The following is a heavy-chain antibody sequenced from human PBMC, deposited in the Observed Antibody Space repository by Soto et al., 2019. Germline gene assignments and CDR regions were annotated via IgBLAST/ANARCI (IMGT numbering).Heavy chain of an antibody. J-gene: IGHJ6*02. CDR2: IIPIFGTT. Sequence: QVQLVQSGAEVKKPGSSVNVSCKASGGTFSSYAISWVRQAPGQGLEWMGGIIPIFGTTNYAQKFQGRVSITADKSTSTAYMELSSLRSEDTAVYYCAREGLTTLTTGDYYYGMDVWGQGTTVTVSS. CDR3: AREGLTTLTTGDYYYGMDV. D-gene: IGHD4-4*01. CDR1: GGTFSSYA. V-gene: IGHV1-69*06.